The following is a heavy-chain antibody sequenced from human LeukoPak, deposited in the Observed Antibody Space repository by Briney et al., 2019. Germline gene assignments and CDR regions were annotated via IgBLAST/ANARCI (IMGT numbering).Heavy chain of an antibody. Sequence: GGSLRLSCAASGFTFSSYWMSWVRQAPGKGLEWVANIKQDGSEKYYVDSVKGRFTISRDNAKNSLYLQMNSLRAEDTAVYYRARDQYRLLSIAARLRWFDHWGQGTLVTVSS. J-gene: IGHJ5*02. V-gene: IGHV3-7*01. CDR1: GFTFSSYW. CDR2: IKQDGSEK. D-gene: IGHD6-6*01. CDR3: ARDQYRLLSIAARLRWFDH.